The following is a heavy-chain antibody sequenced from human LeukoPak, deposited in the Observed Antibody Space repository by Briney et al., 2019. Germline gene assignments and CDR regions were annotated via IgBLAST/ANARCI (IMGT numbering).Heavy chain of an antibody. CDR3: AKDPSRAGPVDY. V-gene: IGHV4-59*01. CDR2: IYYSGST. CDR1: GGSISSYY. J-gene: IGHJ4*02. D-gene: IGHD6-13*01. Sequence: PSETLSLTCTVSGGSISSYYWSWIRQPPGKGLEWIGYIYYSGSTNYNPSLKSRVTISVDTSKNQFSLKLSSVTAADTAVYYCAKDPSRAGPVDYWGQGTLVTVSS.